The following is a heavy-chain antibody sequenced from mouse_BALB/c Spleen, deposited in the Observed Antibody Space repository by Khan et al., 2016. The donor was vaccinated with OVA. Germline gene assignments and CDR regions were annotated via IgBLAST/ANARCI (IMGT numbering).Heavy chain of an antibody. V-gene: IGHV5-9-3*01. CDR3: ARDYYGSSYEDY. J-gene: IGHJ2*01. Sequence: EVQLVETGGGLVKPGGSLKLSCAASGFTFNSYAMSWVRQTPEKRLEWVATISSGGSYTYYPDSVKGRFTISRDNAKNILYLQMSSLRSEDTAVYYCARDYYGSSYEDYWGQGTTLTVSS. CDR1: GFTFNSYA. D-gene: IGHD1-1*01. CDR2: ISSGGSYT.